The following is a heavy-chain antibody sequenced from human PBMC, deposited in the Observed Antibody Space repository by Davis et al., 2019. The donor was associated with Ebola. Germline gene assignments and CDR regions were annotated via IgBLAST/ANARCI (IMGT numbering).Heavy chain of an antibody. Sequence: SETLSLTCTVSGGSISSSNWWSWVRQPPGKGLEWIGEVYHSGSTNYNPSLKSRVTISVDTSKNQFSLKLSSVTAADTAVYYCARGQLAVAGFLMADYWGQRTLVTVSS. CDR3: ARGQLAVAGFLMADY. D-gene: IGHD6-19*01. V-gene: IGHV4-4*02. CDR1: GGSISSSNW. CDR2: VYHSGST. J-gene: IGHJ4*02.